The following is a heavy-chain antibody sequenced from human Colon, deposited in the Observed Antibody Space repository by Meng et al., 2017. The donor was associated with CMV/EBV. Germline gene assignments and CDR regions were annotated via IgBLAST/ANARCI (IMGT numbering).Heavy chain of an antibody. D-gene: IGHD3-16*01. CDR3: VRSLRDRDIWGWFDP. CDR1: GGSISSGGSY. Sequence: LRLSCTVSGGSISSGGSYWSWIRQHPGKGLEWIGYIYYTGSTYYNPSLTSRVTMSLDTSKNQFSLKMSSVTAADAAVYYCVRSLRDRDIWGWFDPWGPGTLVTVSS. CDR2: IYYTGST. V-gene: IGHV4-31*03. J-gene: IGHJ5*02.